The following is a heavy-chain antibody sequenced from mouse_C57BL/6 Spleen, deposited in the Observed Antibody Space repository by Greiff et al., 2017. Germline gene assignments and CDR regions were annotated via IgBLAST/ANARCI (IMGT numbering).Heavy chain of an antibody. Sequence: VQLQQPGAELVKPGASVKVSCKASGYTFTSYWMHWVKQRPGQGLEWIGRIHPSDSDTNYNQKFKGKAQLTVDKSSSTAYMQLSSLTSEYSAVYYCAIHCYGSGGFAYWGQGTLVTVSA. CDR3: AIHCYGSGGFAY. D-gene: IGHD1-1*01. V-gene: IGHV1-74*01. CDR1: GYTFTSYW. J-gene: IGHJ3*01. CDR2: IHPSDSDT.